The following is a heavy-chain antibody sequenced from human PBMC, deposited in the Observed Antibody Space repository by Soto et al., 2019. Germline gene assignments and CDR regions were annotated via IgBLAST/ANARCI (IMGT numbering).Heavy chain of an antibody. CDR1: GASISSYD. J-gene: IGHJ3*02. V-gene: IGHV4-59*01. CDR3: AKGDYDSSGYIPYDAFDI. Sequence: SETLSLTCTVSGASISSYDVGWIRQPPGKGLEWIGYISYSGITNYNPSLKSQVTISVDTSKNQFSLKVNSVTAADTAVYYCAKGDYDSSGYIPYDAFDIWGQGTMVTVSS. D-gene: IGHD3-22*01. CDR2: ISYSGIT.